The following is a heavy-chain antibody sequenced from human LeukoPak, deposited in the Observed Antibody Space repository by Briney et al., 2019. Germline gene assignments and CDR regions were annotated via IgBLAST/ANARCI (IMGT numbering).Heavy chain of an antibody. CDR3: ASKYCSSTSCPFDP. V-gene: IGHV3-48*02. CDR2: VSSSSSSTI. J-gene: IGHJ5*02. CDR1: GFTFSSYS. Sequence: GGSLRLSCAASGFTFSSYSMNWVRQAPGKGLEWVSYVSSSSSSTIYYADSVKGRLTIFRDNAKNSLYLQMNSLRDEDTAVYYCASKYCSSTSCPFDPWGQGTLVTVSS. D-gene: IGHD2-2*01.